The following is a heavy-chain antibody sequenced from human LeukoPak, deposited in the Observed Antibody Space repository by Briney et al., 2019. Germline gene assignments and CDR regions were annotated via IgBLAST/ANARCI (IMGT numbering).Heavy chain of an antibody. CDR1: GFTFSSYS. CDR2: ISSSSSYI. D-gene: IGHD1-1*01. J-gene: IGHJ3*02. Sequence: GGSLRLSCAASGFTFSSYSMNWVRQAPGKGLEWVSSISSSSSYIYYADSVKGRFTISRDNAKNSLYLQMNSLRAEDTAVYYCARARPLEAFDIWGQGTMVTVSS. V-gene: IGHV3-21*01. CDR3: ARARPLEAFDI.